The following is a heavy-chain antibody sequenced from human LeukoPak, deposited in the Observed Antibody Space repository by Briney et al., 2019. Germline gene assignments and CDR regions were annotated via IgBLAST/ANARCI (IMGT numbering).Heavy chain of an antibody. CDR3: ARALATYSYFDY. V-gene: IGHV3-30-3*01. Sequence: PGGSLRLSCAASAFTFSSYAMHWVRQAPGKGLEWVAVISYDGSTKNYADSVKGRFTISRDDSKNTLYLQMNSLRAEDTAVYYCARALATYSYFDYWGQGTLVTVSS. CDR2: ISYDGSTK. J-gene: IGHJ4*02. CDR1: AFTFSSYA. D-gene: IGHD4-11*01.